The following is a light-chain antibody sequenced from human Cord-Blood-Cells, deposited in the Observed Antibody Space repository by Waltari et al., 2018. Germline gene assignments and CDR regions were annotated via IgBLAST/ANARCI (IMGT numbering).Light chain of an antibody. CDR1: QSVSSY. Sequence: EIVLTQSPATLSLSPGERATLSCRASQSVSSYLAWYQQKPGQAPRLLIYDASNRATGIPARFSGSGSATDFTLPISSLEPEDFAVYYCQQRSNWPITFGQGTRLEIK. CDR2: DAS. CDR3: QQRSNWPIT. J-gene: IGKJ5*01. V-gene: IGKV3-11*01.